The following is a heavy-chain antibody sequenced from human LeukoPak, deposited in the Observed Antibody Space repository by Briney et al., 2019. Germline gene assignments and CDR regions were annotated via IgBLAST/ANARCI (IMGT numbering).Heavy chain of an antibody. CDR1: GFTVSSSY. V-gene: IGHV3-53*01. CDR2: TYACGST. D-gene: IGHD5-18*01. CDR3: AKKRGYNYGYDY. Sequence: GGSLRLSCAASGFTVSSSYMSWVRQAPGKGLEWVSVTYACGSTYYADSVKGRFTISRDNSKNTLYLQLNSLRAEDTAVYYCAKKRGYNYGYDYWGQGTLVTVSS. J-gene: IGHJ4*02.